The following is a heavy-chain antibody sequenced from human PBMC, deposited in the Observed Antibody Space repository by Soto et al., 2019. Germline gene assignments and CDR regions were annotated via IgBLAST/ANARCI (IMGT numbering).Heavy chain of an antibody. D-gene: IGHD3-10*01. J-gene: IGHJ4*02. Sequence: EVQLLESGGGMVQPGGSLRLSCAASGFTFSSYAMSWVRQAPGKGLEWVSGISGSGGSTYYADSVKGRFTISRDNSKNTLYLKRKRRGAEDTALYYWGKGGPARGGGYFDYWGQGTLVTVSS. V-gene: IGHV3-23*01. CDR3: GKGGPARGGGYFDY. CDR1: GFTFSSYA. CDR2: ISGSGGST.